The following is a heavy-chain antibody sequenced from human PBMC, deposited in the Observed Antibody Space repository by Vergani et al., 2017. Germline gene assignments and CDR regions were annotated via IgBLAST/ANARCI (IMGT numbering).Heavy chain of an antibody. V-gene: IGHV4-38-2*01. CDR3: ARRSYYGSGSYSWGWFDP. J-gene: IGHJ5*02. CDR2: IYRTGRT. D-gene: IGHD3-10*01. CDR1: GFSIDNGYY. Sequence: QVQLQESGPGLVKPSETLSLTCAVSGFSIDNGYYWDWIRQPPGKGLEWIGSIYRTGRTHFNPSLKSRVTISVDTSNNHFSLRLNSLTAADTAVYYCARRSYYGSGSYSWGWFDPWGQGTLVTVSS.